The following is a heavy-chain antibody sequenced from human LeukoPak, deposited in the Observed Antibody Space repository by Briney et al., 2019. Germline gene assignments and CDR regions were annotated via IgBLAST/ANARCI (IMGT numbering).Heavy chain of an antibody. CDR1: GFTFSSYA. CDR2: ISGSGGST. J-gene: IGHJ6*03. V-gene: IGHV3-23*01. Sequence: GGSLRLSCAASGFTFSSYAMSWVRQAPGKGLEWVSAISGSGGSTYYADSVKGRFTISRDNSKNTLYLQMNSLRAEDTAVYYCAKSPSTWLTYYYYMDVWGKGTTVTVSS. CDR3: AKSPSTWLTYYYYMDV. D-gene: IGHD6-13*01.